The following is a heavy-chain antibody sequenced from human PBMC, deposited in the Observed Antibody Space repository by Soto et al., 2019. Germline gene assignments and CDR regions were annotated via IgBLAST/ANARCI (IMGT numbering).Heavy chain of an antibody. J-gene: IGHJ3*01. CDR2: ISGDGSAT. Sequence: VKLLESGGGLVQPGESLRLSCAASGFRFWTYSMSWVRQAPGKGLEWVSGISGDGSATSYADSLKGRFTVSRDNSKDTLFLQMNTLRVEDTAVYYCAKTRLYDNNDYHRDGSDVWGPGTAVTVS. V-gene: IGHV3-23*01. CDR3: AKTRLYDNNDYHRDGSDV. CDR1: GFRFWTYS. D-gene: IGHD5-12*01.